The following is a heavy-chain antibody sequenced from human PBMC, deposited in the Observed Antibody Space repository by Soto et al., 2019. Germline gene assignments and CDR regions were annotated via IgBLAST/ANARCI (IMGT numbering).Heavy chain of an antibody. CDR1: GFTFSSYA. CDR2: ISYDGSNK. J-gene: IGHJ4*02. D-gene: IGHD6-13*01. CDR3: ARDRKGGDSWFWDYFDY. V-gene: IGHV3-30-3*01. Sequence: QVQLVESGGGVVQPGRSLRLSCEASGFTFSSYAMHWVRQAPGKGLEWVAVISYDGSNKYYADSVKGRFTISRDDSKNTLFLQMNSLRPEDTAVYYCARDRKGGDSWFWDYFDYWGQGILVTVSS.